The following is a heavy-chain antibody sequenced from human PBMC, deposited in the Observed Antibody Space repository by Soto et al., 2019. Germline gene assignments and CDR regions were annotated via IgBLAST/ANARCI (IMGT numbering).Heavy chain of an antibody. J-gene: IGHJ5*02. Sequence: SETLSLTCTVSGGSISGYYWTWIRQPPGMGLECIGYIYNGGTNYNPSLKSRVTISVDTSKNHISLQLTSVIAADTAIYYCARLGDYYQSLGTWGRGTLVTVSS. V-gene: IGHV4-59*08. D-gene: IGHD3-22*01. CDR1: GGSISGYY. CDR2: IYNGGT. CDR3: ARLGDYYQSLGT.